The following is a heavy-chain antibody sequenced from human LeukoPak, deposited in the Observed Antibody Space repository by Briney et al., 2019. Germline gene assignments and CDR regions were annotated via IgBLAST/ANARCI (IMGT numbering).Heavy chain of an antibody. CDR3: ARVRVEQYLVLSYSMDV. CDR2: ISSSGSLI. CDR1: GFTFSSYG. D-gene: IGHD6-13*01. J-gene: IGHJ6*03. Sequence: SGGSLRLSCAASGFTFSSYGMHWVRQAPGKGLEWVSSISSSGSLIYYADSVRGRFTVSRDNAKNSLHLQMNSLRAEDTAVYYCARVRVEQYLVLSYSMDVWGKGTTVTVS. V-gene: IGHV3-21*01.